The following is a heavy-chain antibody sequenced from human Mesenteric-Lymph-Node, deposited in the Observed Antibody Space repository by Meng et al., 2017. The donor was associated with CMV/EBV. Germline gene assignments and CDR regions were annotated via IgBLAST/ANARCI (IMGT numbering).Heavy chain of an antibody. V-gene: IGHV3-7*01. D-gene: IGHD5-12*01. Sequence: GSLRLSCEASGFTFSRYWMNWVRQAPGKGLQWVANIKQDGTERYYVDSVKGRFTISRDNAKNSLYLQMDSLRVEDTAVYYCARSFIVATIFGKDYYYGMDVWGQGTTVTVSS. J-gene: IGHJ6*02. CDR3: ARSFIVATIFGKDYYYGMDV. CDR1: GFTFSRYW. CDR2: IKQDGTER.